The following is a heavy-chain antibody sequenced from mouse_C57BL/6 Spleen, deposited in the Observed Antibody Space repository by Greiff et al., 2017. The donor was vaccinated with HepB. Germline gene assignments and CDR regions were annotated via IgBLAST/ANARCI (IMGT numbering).Heavy chain of an antibody. J-gene: IGHJ4*01. CDR2: ISNGGGST. D-gene: IGHD2-2*01. CDR3: ARQWLRRDYYAMDY. Sequence: EVQLVESGGGLVQPGGSLKLSCAASGFTFSDYYMYWVRQTPEKRLEWVAYISNGGGSTYYPDTVKGRFTISRDNAKNTLYLQMSRLKSEDTAMYYCARQWLRRDYYAMDYWGQGTSVTVSS. V-gene: IGHV5-12*01. CDR1: GFTFSDYY.